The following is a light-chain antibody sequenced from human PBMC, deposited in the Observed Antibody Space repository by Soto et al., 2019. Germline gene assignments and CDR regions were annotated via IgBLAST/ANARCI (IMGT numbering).Light chain of an antibody. CDR3: QQYNSFSGM. Sequence: DIRMTQSPSSLSASVGDRVTITCRASASISSYLNWYQQTPGKAPNLLIYTASSLQTGVPSRFSGSGSGTEFTLTISSLQPDDFATYYCQQYNSFSGMFGQGTKVDIK. V-gene: IGKV1-39*01. CDR2: TAS. CDR1: ASISSY. J-gene: IGKJ1*01.